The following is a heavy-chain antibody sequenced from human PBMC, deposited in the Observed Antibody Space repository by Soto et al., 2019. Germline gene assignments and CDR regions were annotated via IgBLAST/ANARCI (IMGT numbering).Heavy chain of an antibody. CDR1: GFTFDDYA. J-gene: IGHJ4*02. V-gene: IGHV3-9*01. Sequence: EVQLVESGGGLVQPGRSLRLSCAASGFTFDDYAMHWVRQAPGKGLEWVSGISWNSGSIGDADSVKGGFTISRDNAKNSLYMQMNSLRAEDTALYYCAKDLNYYGSGCYRIHFDYWGQGTLVTVSS. CDR2: ISWNSGSI. D-gene: IGHD3-10*01. CDR3: AKDLNYYGSGCYRIHFDY.